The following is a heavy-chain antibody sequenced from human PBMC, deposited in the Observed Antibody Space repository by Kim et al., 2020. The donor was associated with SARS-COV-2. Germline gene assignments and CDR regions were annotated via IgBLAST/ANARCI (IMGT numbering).Heavy chain of an antibody. D-gene: IGHD7-27*01. Sequence: SETLSLTCTVSGASITSGGYYWNWIRQQPGKGLEWIGSIYYGGNTHYIPSLKSRLTISVDTSKNHFSLNLNSATAADTAVYYCAGDDSLGGFDYWGQGILVTVSA. J-gene: IGHJ4*02. CDR1: GASITSGGYY. V-gene: IGHV4-31*03. CDR3: AGDDSLGGFDY. CDR2: IYYGGNT.